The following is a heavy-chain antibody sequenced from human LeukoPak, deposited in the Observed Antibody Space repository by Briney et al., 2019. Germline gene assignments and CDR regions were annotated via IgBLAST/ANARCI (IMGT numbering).Heavy chain of an antibody. J-gene: IGHJ4*02. CDR1: GFTLSSYS. Sequence: PGGSLRLSCAASGFTLSSYSVNWVRQAPGKGVEWVSSISSTGVYIHYGDSVKGRFTISRDNAKNSLYLQMNSLRAEDTAVYYCARAYSGYDYYDYWGQGTLVTVSS. CDR3: ARAYSGYDYYDY. V-gene: IGHV3-21*01. D-gene: IGHD5-12*01. CDR2: ISSTGVYI.